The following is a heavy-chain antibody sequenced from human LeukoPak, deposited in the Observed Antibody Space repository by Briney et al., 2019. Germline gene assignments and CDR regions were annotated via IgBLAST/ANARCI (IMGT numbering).Heavy chain of an antibody. V-gene: IGHV3-43*02. D-gene: IGHD2/OR15-2a*01. J-gene: IGHJ6*02. Sequence: GGSLRLSCAASGLIFDDYAMHWVRQAPGKGLEWVSLISGGGGSTYYADSVKGRFTISRDNTKNTLYLQMSSLSAEDTALYYCSRDIEYRVGYYYYYGMDVWGQGTTVTVSS. CDR2: ISGGGGST. CDR1: GLIFDDYA. CDR3: SRDIEYRVGYYYYYGMDV.